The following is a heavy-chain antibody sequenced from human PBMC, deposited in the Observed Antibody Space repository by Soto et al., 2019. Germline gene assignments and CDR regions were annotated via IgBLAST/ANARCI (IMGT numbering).Heavy chain of an antibody. CDR3: AKVGCGLAHDAFDI. Sequence: EVQLLESGGGLVQPGGSLRLSCEASGFTFRSYAMSWIRQAPGKGLKWVSAISGSGGSTYYADSVKGRFTIARDISKNTLYLQMNSLRAEDTAVYYCAKVGCGLAHDAFDIWGQGTMVTVSS. J-gene: IGHJ3*02. CDR2: ISGSGGST. CDR1: GFTFRSYA. V-gene: IGHV3-23*01. D-gene: IGHD1-26*01.